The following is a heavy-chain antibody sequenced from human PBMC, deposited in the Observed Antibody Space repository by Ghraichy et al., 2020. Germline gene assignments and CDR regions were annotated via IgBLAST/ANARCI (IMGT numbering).Heavy chain of an antibody. D-gene: IGHD6-13*01. V-gene: IGHV3-23*01. CDR2: ISGSGGST. CDR3: ATLPMPPDSSSSN. Sequence: GESLNISCAASGFTFSSYAMSWVRQAPGKGLEWVSAISGSGGSTYYADSVKGRFTISRDNSKNTLYLQMNSLRAEDTAVYYCATLPMPPDSSSSNWGQGTLVTVSS. J-gene: IGHJ4*02. CDR1: GFTFSSYA.